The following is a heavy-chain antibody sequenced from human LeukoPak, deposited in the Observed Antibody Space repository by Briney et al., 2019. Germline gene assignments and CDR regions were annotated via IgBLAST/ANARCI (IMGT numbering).Heavy chain of an antibody. V-gene: IGHV3-48*03. D-gene: IGHD3-3*01. Sequence: GGSLRLSCAASGFTFSSYEMNWVRQAPGKGLEWVSYISSSGSTIYYADSVKGRFTISRDNAKNSLYLQMNSLRAEDTAVYYCAREIVLVAFDIWGQGTMVTVSS. J-gene: IGHJ3*02. CDR3: AREIVLVAFDI. CDR2: ISSSGSTI. CDR1: GFTFSSYE.